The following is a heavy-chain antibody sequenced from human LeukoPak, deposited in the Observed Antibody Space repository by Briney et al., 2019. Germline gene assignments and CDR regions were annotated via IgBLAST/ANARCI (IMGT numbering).Heavy chain of an antibody. Sequence: GGSLRLSCAASGFTFSSYWMHWVRQAPGKGLVWVSRINSDGSSTSYADSVKGRFTISRDNAKNSLYLQMNSLRAEDTATYYCARGFYDYVWGELDYWGQGTLVTVSS. CDR3: ARGFYDYVWGELDY. CDR2: INSDGSST. D-gene: IGHD3-16*01. CDR1: GFTFSSYW. J-gene: IGHJ4*02. V-gene: IGHV3-74*01.